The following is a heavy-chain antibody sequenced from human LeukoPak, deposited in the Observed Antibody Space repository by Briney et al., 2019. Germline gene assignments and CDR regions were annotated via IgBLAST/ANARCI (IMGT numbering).Heavy chain of an antibody. CDR1: GFTFSSYG. J-gene: IGHJ4*02. CDR2: IRYDGSNK. V-gene: IGHV3-30*02. CDR3: AKDHGPQLVPFDY. Sequence: GGSLRLSCAASGFTFSSYGMHWVRQAPGKGLKWVAFIRYDGSNKYYADSVKGRFTISRDNSKNTLYLQMNSLRAEDTAVYYCAKDHGPQLVPFDYWGQGTLVTVSS. D-gene: IGHD6-13*01.